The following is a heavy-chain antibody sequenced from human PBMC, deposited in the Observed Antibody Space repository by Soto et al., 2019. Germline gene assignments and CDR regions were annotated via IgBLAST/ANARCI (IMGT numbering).Heavy chain of an antibody. CDR3: ARRAVTNRYFDL. V-gene: IGHV4-59*08. D-gene: IGHD4-17*01. CDR2: IYYSGSS. Sequence: QVQLQESGPGLVKPSETLSLTCTVSGGSISSYYWSWIRQPPGKGLEWIGYIYYSGSSNYNPSLSSRVTISVDTSKNQFSLKLSSVTAADAAVYYCARRAVTNRYFDLWGRGTLVTVSS. CDR1: GGSISSYY. J-gene: IGHJ2*01.